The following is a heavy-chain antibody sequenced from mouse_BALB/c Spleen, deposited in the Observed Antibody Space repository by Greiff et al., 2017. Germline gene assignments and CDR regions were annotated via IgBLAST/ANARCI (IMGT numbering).Heavy chain of an antibody. CDR1: GFTFSDYY. CDR2: ISDGGSYT. CDR3: ASHYGSSPAWFAY. J-gene: IGHJ3*01. D-gene: IGHD1-1*01. Sequence: EVQLVESGGGLVKPGGSLKLSCAASGFTFSDYYMYWVRQTPEKRLEWVATISDGGSYTYYPDSVKGRFTISRDNAKNNLYLQMSSLKSEDTAMYYCASHYGSSPAWFAYWGQGTLVTVSA. V-gene: IGHV5-4*02.